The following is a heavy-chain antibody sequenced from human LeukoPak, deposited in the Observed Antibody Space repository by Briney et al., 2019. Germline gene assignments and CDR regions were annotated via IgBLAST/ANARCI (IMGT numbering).Heavy chain of an antibody. CDR1: GFTFSTYG. J-gene: IGHJ3*02. V-gene: IGHV3-33*01. CDR3: ARAVGPFDI. Sequence: GGSLRLPCAASGFTFSTYGMHWVRQAPGKGLEWVAVIWYDGSIKYYADSVKGRFTISRDNSKNTLYLQMNNLRAEDTAVYYCARAVGPFDIWGQGTLVIVSS. CDR2: IWYDGSIK.